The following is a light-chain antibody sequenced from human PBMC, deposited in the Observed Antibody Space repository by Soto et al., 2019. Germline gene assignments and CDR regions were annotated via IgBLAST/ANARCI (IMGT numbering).Light chain of an antibody. CDR1: QSVTTSY. CDR2: GTS. Sequence: EAVLNLSLGALSLSKGERATLTCRTIQSVTTSYLAWYQQKPGQAPRLLIYGTSNRATGIPDRFSGSGSGADFTLTISRLEPEDFAVYFCQQYGNSPPGTFCQGTLLEIK. CDR3: QQYGNSPPGT. J-gene: IGKJ5*01. V-gene: IGKV3-20*01.